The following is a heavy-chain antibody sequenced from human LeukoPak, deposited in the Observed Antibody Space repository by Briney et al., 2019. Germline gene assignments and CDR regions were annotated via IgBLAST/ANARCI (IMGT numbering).Heavy chain of an antibody. CDR1: GFTFSSCG. J-gene: IGHJ4*02. CDR2: ISYDGSNK. V-gene: IGHV3-30*18. D-gene: IGHD3-22*01. Sequence: GGSLRLSCAASGFTFSSCGMHWVRQAPGKGLEWVAVISYDGSNKYYADSVKGRFTISRDNSKNTLYLQMNSLRAEDTAVYYCAKVAYYYDSSGYYDYWGQGTLVTVSS. CDR3: AKVAYYYDSSGYYDY.